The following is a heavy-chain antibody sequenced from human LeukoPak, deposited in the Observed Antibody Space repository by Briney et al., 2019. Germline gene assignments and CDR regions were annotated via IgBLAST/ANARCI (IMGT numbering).Heavy chain of an antibody. CDR1: GASTTGGYY. CDR3: AAYRGGGGGVGY. J-gene: IGHJ4*02. Sequence: PSETLSLTCAVSGASTTGGYYWTWIRQPPGKGLEWIGYLGNPNYNPSLKSRVTITGDRSKNQSSLKLNSVTTADTAVYFCAAYRGGGGGVGYWGQGTLVTVSS. V-gene: IGHV4-61*08. D-gene: IGHD6-19*01. CDR2: LGNP.